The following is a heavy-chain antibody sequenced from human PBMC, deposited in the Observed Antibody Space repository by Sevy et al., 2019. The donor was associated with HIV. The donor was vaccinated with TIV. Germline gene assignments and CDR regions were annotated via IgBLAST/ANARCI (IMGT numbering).Heavy chain of an antibody. CDR1: GFTLSSNH. Sequence: GGSLRLSCAASGFTLSSNHMHWVRRAPGKGLEWVAAIWYDGSNTYYADAVKGRFTISRDNSENTLHLQMNSLTAEDTAVYYCVRDNLGFDYWGQGTLVTVSS. CDR3: VRDNLGFDY. V-gene: IGHV3-33*01. D-gene: IGHD3-16*01. J-gene: IGHJ4*02. CDR2: IWYDGSNT.